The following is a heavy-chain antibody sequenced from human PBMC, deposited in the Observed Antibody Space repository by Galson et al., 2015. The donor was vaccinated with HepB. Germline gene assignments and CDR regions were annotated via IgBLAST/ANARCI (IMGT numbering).Heavy chain of an antibody. CDR3: AREGVVRGYSYGFADY. V-gene: IGHV1-18*01. Sequence: QSGAEVKKPGASMKVSCKASGYTFTSYGISWVRQAPGQGLEWMGWISAYNGNTNYAQKLQGRVTMTTDTSTSTAYMELRSLRSDDTAVYYCAREGVVRGYSYGFADYWGQGTLVTVSS. D-gene: IGHD5-18*01. CDR2: ISAYNGNT. J-gene: IGHJ4*02. CDR1: GYTFTSYG.